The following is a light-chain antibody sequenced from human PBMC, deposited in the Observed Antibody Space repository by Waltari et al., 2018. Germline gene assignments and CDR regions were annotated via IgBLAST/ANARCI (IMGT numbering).Light chain of an antibody. V-gene: IGKV3-20*01. CDR1: QSVSSNY. CDR3: HQYGSSRYT. CDR2: GAS. Sequence: SCRASQSVSSNYLTWYQQRPGQAPRLLVYGASIRATGIADRFSGSGSGRDFTLTISRLEPEDFGVYYCHQYGSSRYTFGQGTKLEIK. J-gene: IGKJ2*01.